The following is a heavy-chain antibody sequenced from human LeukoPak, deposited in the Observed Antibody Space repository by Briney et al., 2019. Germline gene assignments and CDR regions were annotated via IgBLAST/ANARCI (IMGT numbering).Heavy chain of an antibody. J-gene: IGHJ4*02. V-gene: IGHV3-74*01. D-gene: IGHD2-2*01. CDR1: GFTFSSYW. Sequence: PGGSLRLSCATSGFTFSSYWMHWVRQVPGKGLVWVSRVNGDGTSTSYADSVQGRFTISRDNAKNTLYLYMNSLRGDDTAIYFCVRSCSSGSCYGYKDYWGQGTLATVSS. CDR3: VRSCSSGSCYGYKDY. CDR2: VNGDGTST.